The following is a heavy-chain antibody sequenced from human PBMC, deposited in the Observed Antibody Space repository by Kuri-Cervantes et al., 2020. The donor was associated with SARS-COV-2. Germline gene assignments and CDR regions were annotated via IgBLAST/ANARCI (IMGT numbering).Heavy chain of an antibody. CDR3: ARQGSSGWYLGY. CDR2: IYYSGST. CDR1: GGSLSSGGYS. D-gene: IGHD6-19*01. V-gene: IGHV4-61*08. J-gene: IGHJ4*02. Sequence: LSCAVSGGSLSSGGYSWSWIRQPPGKGLEWIGYIYYSGSTNYNPSLKSRVTISVDTSKNQFSLKLSSVTAADTAVYYCARQGSSGWYLGYWGQGTLVTVSS.